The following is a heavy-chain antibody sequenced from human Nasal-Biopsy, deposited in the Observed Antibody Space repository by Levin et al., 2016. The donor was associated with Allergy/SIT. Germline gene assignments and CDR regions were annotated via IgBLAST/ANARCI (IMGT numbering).Heavy chain of an antibody. D-gene: IGHD3-10*01. CDR2: LHGGNGDT. V-gene: IGHV1-3*01. Sequence: ASVKVSCKVSGYTFTDYSTHWVRQAPGQGLEWVGWLHGGNGDTKYSQKFEGRVTLTRDTSASTASLELTSLTYEDTAVYYCARTMGSGPFDVWGPGTMVTVSS. J-gene: IGHJ3*01. CDR3: ARTMGSGPFDV. CDR1: GYTFTDYS.